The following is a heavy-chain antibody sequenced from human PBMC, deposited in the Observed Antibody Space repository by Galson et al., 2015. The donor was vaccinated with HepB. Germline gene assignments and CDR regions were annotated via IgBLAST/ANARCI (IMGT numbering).Heavy chain of an antibody. Sequence: SLRLSCAASGFTFSSYGMHWVRQAPGKGLEWVAFISYEGSNKYYADSVKGRLTISRDNSKNTLYLQMNSLRAEDTAVYYCAKDPAEPHYYDSSGYYPDNWGQGTLITVSS. CDR2: ISYEGSNK. CDR1: GFTFSSYG. J-gene: IGHJ4*02. D-gene: IGHD3-22*01. V-gene: IGHV3-30*18. CDR3: AKDPAEPHYYDSSGYYPDN.